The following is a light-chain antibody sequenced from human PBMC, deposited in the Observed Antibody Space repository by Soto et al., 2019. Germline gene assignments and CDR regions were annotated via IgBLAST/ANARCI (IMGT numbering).Light chain of an antibody. CDR2: AAS. CDR1: QGIRND. CDR3: LHDYNYPRT. Sequence: AIQMTQSPSSLSASVGDRVTITCRASQGIRNDVGWYQQKPGKAPNLLIYAASSLQSGVPSRFSGSGSGTDFTLTISSLQPEDFATYYCLHDYNYPRTFGQGTKV. V-gene: IGKV1-6*01. J-gene: IGKJ1*01.